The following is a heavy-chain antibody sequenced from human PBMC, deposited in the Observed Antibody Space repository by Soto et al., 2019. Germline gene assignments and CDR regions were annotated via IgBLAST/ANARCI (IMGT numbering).Heavy chain of an antibody. Sequence: SLTCTVTGGSISVTNIFWGWVRQPPGKGLEWIGNVDYSGTAYFSPSLATRVTFHVDTSKNQFSLTLYSVTAADTAVYYCARITGRHLDYWGQGILVTVS. CDR3: ARITGRHLDY. D-gene: IGHD1-20*01. V-gene: IGHV4-39*01. CDR1: GGSISVTNIF. CDR2: VDYSGTA. J-gene: IGHJ4*02.